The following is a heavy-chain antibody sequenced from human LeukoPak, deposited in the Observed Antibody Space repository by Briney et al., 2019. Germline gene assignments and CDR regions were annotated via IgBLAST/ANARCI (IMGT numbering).Heavy chain of an antibody. CDR2: ISSNGGST. V-gene: IGHV3-64*01. D-gene: IGHD2-2*01. CDR1: GFTFSTYS. J-gene: IGHJ6*03. CDR3: ARDWRDCSSTSCSPYYYYYMDV. Sequence: PGGSLRLSCAASGFTFSTYSMNWVRQAPGKGLEYVSAISSNGGSTYYANSVKGRFTISRDNSKNTLYLQMGSLRAEDMAVYYCARDWRDCSSTSCSPYYYYYMDVWGKGTTVTVSS.